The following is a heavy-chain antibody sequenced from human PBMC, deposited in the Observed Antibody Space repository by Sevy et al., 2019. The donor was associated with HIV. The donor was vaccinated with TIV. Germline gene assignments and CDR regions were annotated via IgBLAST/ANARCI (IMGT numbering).Heavy chain of an antibody. CDR2: ISSSSSYI. CDR3: ARDAALSNYYDSSGYPNAFGI. V-gene: IGHV3-21*01. Sequence: GGSLRLSCAASGFTFSSYSMNWVRQAPGKGLEWVSSISSSSSYIYYADSVKGRFTISRDNAKNSLYLQMNSLRAEDTAVYYCARDAALSNYYDSSGYPNAFGIWGQRTMVTVSS. J-gene: IGHJ3*02. CDR1: GFTFSSYS. D-gene: IGHD3-22*01.